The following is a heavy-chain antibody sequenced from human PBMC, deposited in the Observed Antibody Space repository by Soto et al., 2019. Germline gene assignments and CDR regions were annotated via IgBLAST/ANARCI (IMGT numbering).Heavy chain of an antibody. CDR1: GFIFSSYG. J-gene: IGHJ4*02. V-gene: IGHV3-30*18. CDR3: AKDHLETTVTTPSY. CDR2: ISYDGNNK. Sequence: QVQLVESGGGVVQPGRSLRLSCAASGFIFSSYGMHWVRQAPGKGLEWVAVISYDGNNKYYADSVKGRFTISRDNFKNTLYLQMDSLRAEDTAMYYCAKDHLETTVTTPSYWGQGTLVTVSS. D-gene: IGHD4-17*01.